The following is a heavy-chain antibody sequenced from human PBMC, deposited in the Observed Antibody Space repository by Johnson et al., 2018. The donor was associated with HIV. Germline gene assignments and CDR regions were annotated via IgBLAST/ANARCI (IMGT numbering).Heavy chain of an antibody. J-gene: IGHJ3*02. CDR2: IKQDGSAE. D-gene: IGHD3-16*01. CDR3: ARVGDYYDYVGGAFDI. V-gene: IGHV3-7*03. Sequence: VQLVESGGGLVQPGGSLRLSCAASGFTFSSYWMSWVRQAPGQGLEWVANIKQDGSAECYVDSVKGRCTISRDKAKNSLSLQMNSLRAEDTALYYCARVGDYYDYVGGAFDIWGQGTMVTVSS. CDR1: GFTFSSYW.